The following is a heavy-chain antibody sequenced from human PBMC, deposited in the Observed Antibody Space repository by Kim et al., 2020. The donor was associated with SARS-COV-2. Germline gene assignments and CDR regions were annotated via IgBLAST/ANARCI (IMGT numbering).Heavy chain of an antibody. CDR2: INHSGST. D-gene: IGHD5-12*01. Sequence: SETLSLTCAVYGGSFSGYYWSWIRQPPGKGLEWIGEINHSGSTNYNPSLKSRVTISVDTSKNQFSLKLSSVTAADTAVYYCARGSGYTNWFDPWGQGTLVTVSS. V-gene: IGHV4-34*01. CDR1: GGSFSGYY. CDR3: ARGSGYTNWFDP. J-gene: IGHJ5*02.